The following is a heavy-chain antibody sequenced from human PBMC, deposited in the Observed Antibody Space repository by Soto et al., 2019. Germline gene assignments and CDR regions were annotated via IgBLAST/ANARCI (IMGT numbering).Heavy chain of an antibody. J-gene: IGHJ4*02. CDR2: IYHSGGT. Sequence: QVQLQESGPGLVKPSGTLSLTCAVSGDSISSDNWWSWVRQPPGKGLEWIGEIYHSGGTNYNPSLKSRVTISVDKSKNQFSLKLNSVTAADTALYYCARDKGYGSSWHDYWGQGTLVTVSS. D-gene: IGHD6-13*01. CDR1: GDSISSDNW. CDR3: ARDKGYGSSWHDY. V-gene: IGHV4-4*02.